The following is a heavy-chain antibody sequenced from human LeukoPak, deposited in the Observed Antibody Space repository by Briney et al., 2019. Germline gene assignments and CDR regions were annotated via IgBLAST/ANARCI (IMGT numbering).Heavy chain of an antibody. V-gene: IGHV4-59*01. CDR2: IYYSGST. Sequence: SETLSLTCTVSGGSISSYYWSWIRQPPGKGLEWIGYIYYSGSTNYNPSLKSRVTISVDTSKNQFSLKLSSVTAADTAVYYCARAINYRSSTSCFYYFDYWGQGTLVTVSS. J-gene: IGHJ4*02. D-gene: IGHD2-2*01. CDR3: ARAINYRSSTSCFYYFDY. CDR1: GGSISSYY.